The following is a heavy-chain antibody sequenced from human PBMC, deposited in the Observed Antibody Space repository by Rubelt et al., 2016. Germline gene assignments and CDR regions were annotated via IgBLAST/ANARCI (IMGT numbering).Heavy chain of an antibody. CDR3: ARVGTAMVTT. CDR2: ISAYNGNT. V-gene: IGHV1-18*01. D-gene: IGHD5-18*01. CDR1: GYTFTSYG. Sequence: QVQLVQSGSELKKPGASVKVSCKASGYTFTSYGISWVRQAPGQGLEWMGWISAYNGNTNSAQKRQGGVTMTTDTSTGTAYMELRSLRSEDTAVDYCARVGTAMVTTWGQGTLVTVSS. J-gene: IGHJ5*02.